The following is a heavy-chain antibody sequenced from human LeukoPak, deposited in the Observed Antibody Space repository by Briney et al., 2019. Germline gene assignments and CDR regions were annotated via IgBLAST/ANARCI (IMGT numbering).Heavy chain of an antibody. Sequence: PSETLSLTCTVSGGSISSGGYYWSWIRQHPGKGLEWIGYIYYSGSTYYNPSLKSRVTISVDTSKNQFSLKLSSVTAADTAVYYCARDRGYGAPFDYWGQGTLVTVSS. V-gene: IGHV4-31*03. CDR1: GGSISSGGYY. CDR2: IYYSGST. D-gene: IGHD4-17*01. J-gene: IGHJ4*02. CDR3: ARDRGYGAPFDY.